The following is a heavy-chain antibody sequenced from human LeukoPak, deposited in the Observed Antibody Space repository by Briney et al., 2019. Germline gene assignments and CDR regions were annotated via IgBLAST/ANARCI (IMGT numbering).Heavy chain of an antibody. CDR3: ARHGQWLVLDNWLDP. Sequence: SETLSLTCSVSGGSISIYYWSWIRQPAGKGLEWIGSIYYSENTYTYYNPSLKSRVTISVDTSKNQFSLKLRSVTAADTAVYYCARHGQWLVLDNWLDPWGQGTLVTVSS. CDR1: GGSISIYY. D-gene: IGHD6-19*01. V-gene: IGHV4-59*05. J-gene: IGHJ5*02. CDR2: IYYSE.